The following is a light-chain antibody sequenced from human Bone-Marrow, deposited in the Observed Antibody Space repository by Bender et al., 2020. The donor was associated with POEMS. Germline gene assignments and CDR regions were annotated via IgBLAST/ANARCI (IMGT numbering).Light chain of an antibody. CDR1: NIGSKS. Sequence: SYVLTQPPSVSVAPGKTARITCGENNIGSKSVHWYQQRPGQAPAVVIFYDTDRPSGIPERFSGSNSGNTATLTISRVEAGDEADYYCQVWDTNSDQYVFGTGTKVSVL. V-gene: IGLV3-21*04. CDR2: YDT. CDR3: QVWDTNSDQYV. J-gene: IGLJ1*01.